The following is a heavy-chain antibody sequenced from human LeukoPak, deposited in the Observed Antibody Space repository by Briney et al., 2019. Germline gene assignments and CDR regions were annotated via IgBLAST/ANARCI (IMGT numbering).Heavy chain of an antibody. D-gene: IGHD1-14*01. CDR2: IGPTGSDR. CDR1: GLTFSTSG. V-gene: IGHV3-21*06. J-gene: IGHJ4*02. CDR3: ATETNGRHYDY. Sequence: AGGSLRLSCTASGLTFSTSGLNWVRQAPGKGLEWVASIGPTGSDRYHADSIKGRFTISRDNANNFLYLQMNSLRAEDTAVYYCATETNGRHYDYWGQGTLLTVSS.